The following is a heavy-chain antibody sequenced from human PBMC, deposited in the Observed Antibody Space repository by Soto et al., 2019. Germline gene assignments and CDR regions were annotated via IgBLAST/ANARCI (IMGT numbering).Heavy chain of an antibody. CDR1: GFTFSSYS. D-gene: IGHD2-2*01. CDR3: APLVVKEYYFEC. J-gene: IGHJ4*02. V-gene: IGHV3-21*01. CDR2: ISSSSSYI. Sequence: LRLSCAASGFTFSSYSMNWVRQAPGKGLEWVSSISSSSSYIYYADSVKGRFTISRDNAKNSLYLQMNSLRAEDTAVYYCAPLVVKEYYFECLGQGTLVIVSS.